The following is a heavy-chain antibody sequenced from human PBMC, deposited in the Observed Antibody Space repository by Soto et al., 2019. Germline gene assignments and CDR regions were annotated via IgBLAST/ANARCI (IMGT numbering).Heavy chain of an antibody. CDR2: ISSSGSTI. CDR3: ARDPPSVWRRRDCSSTSCPYPEGMDV. J-gene: IGHJ6*02. V-gene: IGHV3-48*03. CDR1: GFTFSSYE. D-gene: IGHD2-2*01. Sequence: PGGSLRLSCAASGFTFSSYEMNWVRQAPGKGLEWVSYISSSGSTIYYADSVKGRFTISRDNAKNSLYLQMNSLRAKDTAVYYCARDPPSVWRRRDCSSTSCPYPEGMDVWGQGTTVTVSS.